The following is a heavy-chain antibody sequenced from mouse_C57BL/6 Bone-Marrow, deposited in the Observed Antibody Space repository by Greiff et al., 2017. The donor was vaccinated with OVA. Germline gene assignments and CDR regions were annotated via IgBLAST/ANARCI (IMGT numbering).Heavy chain of an antibody. D-gene: IGHD2-2*01. V-gene: IGHV1-64*01. CDR2: IHPNSGST. CDR1: GYTFTSYW. J-gene: IGHJ1*03. CDR3: ARWLDWYFDV. Sequence: QVQLQQPGAELVKPGASVKLSCKASGYTFTSYWMHWVKQRPGQGLEWIGMIHPNSGSTNYNEKFKSKATLTVDKSSSTAYMQRSSLTSEDSAVYYCARWLDWYFDVWGTGTTVTVSS.